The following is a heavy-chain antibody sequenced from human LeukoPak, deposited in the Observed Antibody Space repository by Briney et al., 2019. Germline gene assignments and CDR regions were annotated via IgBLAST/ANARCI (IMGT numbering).Heavy chain of an antibody. CDR3: ARENQQLVPFDY. Sequence: EASVKVSCKASGYTFTSYYMHWVRQAPGQGLEWMGWISAYNGNTNYAQKLQGRVTITRDTSASTAYMELSSLRSEDTAVYYCARENQQLVPFDYWGQGTLVTVSS. D-gene: IGHD6-13*01. CDR2: ISAYNGNT. V-gene: IGHV1-18*04. J-gene: IGHJ4*02. CDR1: GYTFTSYY.